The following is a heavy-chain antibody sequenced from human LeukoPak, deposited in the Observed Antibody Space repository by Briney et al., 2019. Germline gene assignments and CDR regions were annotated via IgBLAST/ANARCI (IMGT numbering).Heavy chain of an antibody. Sequence: GSLRLSCAASGFTFSDYYMSWIRQPPGKGLEWIGSIYHSGSTNYNPSLKSRVTISVDKSKNQFSLKLSSVTAADTAVYYCARVDNMVREVQTFDYWGQGTLVTVSS. CDR1: GFTFSDYY. CDR3: ARVDNMVREVQTFDY. V-gene: IGHV4-38-2*01. D-gene: IGHD3-10*01. J-gene: IGHJ4*02. CDR2: IYHSGST.